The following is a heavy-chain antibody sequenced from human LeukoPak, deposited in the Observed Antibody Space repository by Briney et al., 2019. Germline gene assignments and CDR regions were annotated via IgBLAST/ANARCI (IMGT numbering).Heavy chain of an antibody. D-gene: IGHD5-18*01. Sequence: GGSLRLSCAASGFTFSSYAMHWVRQAPGKGLEYVSAISSNGGSTYYANSVKGRFTISRDNSKNTLYLQMGSLRAEDMAVYYCARDRGYGYYYYYYMDVWGKGTTVTVSS. CDR3: ARDRGYGYYYYYYMDV. CDR1: GFTFSSYA. V-gene: IGHV3-64*01. CDR2: ISSNGGST. J-gene: IGHJ6*03.